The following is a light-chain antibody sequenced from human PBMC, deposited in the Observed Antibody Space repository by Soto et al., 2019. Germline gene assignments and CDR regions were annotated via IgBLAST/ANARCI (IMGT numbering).Light chain of an antibody. CDR3: QQYNNWPRT. CDR2: AAS. CDR1: QGISSY. V-gene: IGKV1-9*01. J-gene: IGKJ1*01. Sequence: DIKMTQSPSTLSASVGDRVTITCRASQGISSYLAWYQQKPGKAPKLLIYAASTLQSGVPSRFSGSGSGTEFTLTISSLQSEDFAVYYCQQYNNWPRTFGQGTKVHI.